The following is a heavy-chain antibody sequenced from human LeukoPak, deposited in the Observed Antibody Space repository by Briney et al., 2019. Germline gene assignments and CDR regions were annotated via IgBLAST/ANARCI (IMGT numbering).Heavy chain of an antibody. CDR1: GYTFTNYG. D-gene: IGHD1-26*01. CDR2: ISAYNGNT. V-gene: IGHV1-18*01. Sequence: ASVKVSCKASGYTFTNYGISWVRQAPGQGLEWMGWISAYNGNTNYAQKLQGRVTMTTDTSTSTAYMELRSLRSHDTAVYYCAISGIYGDDAFDIWGQGTMVTVSS. CDR3: AISGIYGDDAFDI. J-gene: IGHJ3*02.